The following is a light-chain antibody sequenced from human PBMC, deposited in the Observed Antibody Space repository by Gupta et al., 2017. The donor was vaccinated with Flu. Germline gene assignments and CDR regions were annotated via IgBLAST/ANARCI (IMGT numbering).Light chain of an antibody. J-gene: IGKJ1*01. CDR3: RQAKYWPRT. CDR1: HALVYSDGTIY. Sequence: DVTVTQSPLFLPVILGQAASISCNTSHALVYSDGTIYFNWFQQRPVKSPRRLIYKGSKRDSGVPDRLSRSGSVSHFTLKISGVEAEDVRIYYCRQAKYWPRTFGQGTRVEI. V-gene: IGKV2-30*01. CDR2: KGS.